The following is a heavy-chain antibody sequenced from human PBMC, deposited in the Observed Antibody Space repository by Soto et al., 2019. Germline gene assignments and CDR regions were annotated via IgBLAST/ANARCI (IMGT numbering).Heavy chain of an antibody. CDR1: GFIFSDSA. Sequence: EVQLVESGGGLVQPGGSLKLSCAASGFIFSDSAVHWVRQASGKGLEWVGRIRAKTNNYATAYVASVQGRFTVSRDDSKNTADRQMSSLRTEDTAMYFCIRLEESGCSGDRCYSGFDHWGQGTLVTVSS. D-gene: IGHD2-15*01. CDR2: IRAKTNNYAT. V-gene: IGHV3-73*02. CDR3: IRLEESGCSGDRCYSGFDH. J-gene: IGHJ4*02.